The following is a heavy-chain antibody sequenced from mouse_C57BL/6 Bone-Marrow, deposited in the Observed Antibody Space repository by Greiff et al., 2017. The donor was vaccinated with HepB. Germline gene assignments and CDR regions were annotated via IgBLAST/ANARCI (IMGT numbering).Heavy chain of an antibody. J-gene: IGHJ2*01. D-gene: IGHD3-3*01. Sequence: EVQLQQSGPELVKPGASVKISCKASGYSFTGYYMNWVKQSPEKSLEWIGEINPSTGGTTYNQKFKAKATLTVDKSSSTAYMQLKSLTSEDSAVYYCARPGTDFDYWGQGTTLTVSS. CDR3: ARPGTDFDY. V-gene: IGHV1-42*01. CDR1: GYSFTGYY. CDR2: INPSTGGT.